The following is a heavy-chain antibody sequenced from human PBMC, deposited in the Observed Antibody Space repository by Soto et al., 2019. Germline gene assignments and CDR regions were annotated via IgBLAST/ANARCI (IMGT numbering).Heavy chain of an antibody. CDR1: GFTFSSYW. CDR2: INSDGSST. J-gene: IGHJ3*01. CDR3: ARDGAYGTYTDALDL. D-gene: IGHD4-17*01. V-gene: IGHV3-74*01. Sequence: PGGSLRLSCAASGFTFSSYWMHWFRQAPGKGLVWVSRINSDGSSTSYADSVKGRFTISRDNAKNTLYLQMNSLRAEDTAVYYCARDGAYGTYTDALDLCGQGTMVILS.